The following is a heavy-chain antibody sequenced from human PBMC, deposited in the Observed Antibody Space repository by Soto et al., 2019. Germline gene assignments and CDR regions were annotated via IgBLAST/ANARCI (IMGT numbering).Heavy chain of an antibody. Sequence: SVGVSCKASGGTCRTSAISCVRQPRVIVLQWMGGIIPIFGTANYAQKFQGRVTMTADETTSTAYMEMSSLRSEDTAVYYCAREVVVVPAAIPVRYYYYYGMDVWGQGTTVNV. CDR2: IIPIFGTA. V-gene: IGHV1-69*13. CDR1: GGTCRTSA. D-gene: IGHD2-2*01. J-gene: IGHJ6*02. CDR3: AREVVVVPAAIPVRYYYYYGMDV.